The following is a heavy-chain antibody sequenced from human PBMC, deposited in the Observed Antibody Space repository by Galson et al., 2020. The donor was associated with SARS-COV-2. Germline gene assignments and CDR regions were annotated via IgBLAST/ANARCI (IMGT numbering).Heavy chain of an antibody. CDR3: ARPHSGSYLNWFDP. CDR1: VFTFSSYA. Sequence: GESLKISCAASVFTFSSYAMHWVRQAPGKGLEWVAVISYDGSNKYYADSVKGRFTISRDNSKNTLYLQMNSLRAEDTAVYYCARPHSGSYLNWFDPWGQGTLVTVSS. D-gene: IGHD1-26*01. J-gene: IGHJ5*02. V-gene: IGHV3-30*04. CDR2: ISYDGSNK.